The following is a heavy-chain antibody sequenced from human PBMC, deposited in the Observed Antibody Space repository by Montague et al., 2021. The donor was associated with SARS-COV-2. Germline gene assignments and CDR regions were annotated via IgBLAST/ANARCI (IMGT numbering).Heavy chain of an antibody. CDR1: GGSISSSHW. V-gene: IGHV4-4*02. J-gene: IGHJ4*02. CDR3: ATDDEPDRPADSDY. CDR2: IYHSGST. Sequence: SETLSLTCAVSGGSISSSHWWSWVRQPPGKGLEWIGEIYHSGSTNYNPSLKSRVTISIDKSKNQFSLKLSSVTAADTAVYYCATDDEPDRPADSDYWGRGILVTVSS. D-gene: IGHD1-14*01.